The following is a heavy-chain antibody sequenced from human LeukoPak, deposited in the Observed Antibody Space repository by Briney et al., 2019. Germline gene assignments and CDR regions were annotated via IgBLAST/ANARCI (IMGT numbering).Heavy chain of an antibody. V-gene: IGHV5-51*01. CDR1: GYTFTNYW. CDR3: ARVGYCSSTSCLTYFDY. J-gene: IGHJ4*02. CDR2: IYPGDSDT. D-gene: IGHD2-2*01. Sequence: GESLKISCKGSGYTFTNYWIGWVRQMPGKGLEWMGIIYPGDSDTRYSPSFQGQVTISADKSISTAYLQWSSLKASDTAMYYCARVGYCSSTSCLTYFDYWGQGTLVTVSS.